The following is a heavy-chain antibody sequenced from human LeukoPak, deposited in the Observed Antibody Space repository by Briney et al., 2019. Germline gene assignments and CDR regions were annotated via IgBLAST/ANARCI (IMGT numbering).Heavy chain of an antibody. D-gene: IGHD6-19*01. CDR1: GFTFSSYG. V-gene: IGHV3-30*02. CDR3: AKDPTGYSSGWYEKTYYYYGMDV. J-gene: IGHJ6*02. Sequence: GGSLRLSCAASGFTFSSYGMHSVRQAPGKGLEWVAFIRYDGSNKYYADSVKGRFTISRDNSKNTLYLQMNSLRAEHTAVYYCAKDPTGYSSGWYEKTYYYYGMDVWGQGTTVTVSS. CDR2: IRYDGSNK.